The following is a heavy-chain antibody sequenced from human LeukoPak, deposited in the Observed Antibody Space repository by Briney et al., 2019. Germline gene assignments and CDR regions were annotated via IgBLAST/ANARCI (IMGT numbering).Heavy chain of an antibody. J-gene: IGHJ4*02. CDR2: ISSSSSTI. CDR3: AKDPGYGFDY. D-gene: IGHD2-15*01. Sequence: GGSLRLSCAASGFTFSSYSMNWVRQAPGKGLEWVSYISSSSSTIYYADSVKGRFTISRDNARNSLYLQMNSLRAEDTAVYYCAKDPGYGFDYWGQGTLVTVSS. CDR1: GFTFSSYS. V-gene: IGHV3-48*01.